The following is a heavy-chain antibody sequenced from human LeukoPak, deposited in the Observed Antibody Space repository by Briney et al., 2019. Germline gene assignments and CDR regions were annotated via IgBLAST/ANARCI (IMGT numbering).Heavy chain of an antibody. J-gene: IGHJ4*02. D-gene: IGHD6-13*01. CDR3: AKPVSGVAAAGDY. CDR2: IRYDAGKT. CDR1: GFMFSTYW. Sequence: PGGSLRLSCAASGFMFSTYWMSWVRQAPGKGLEGVAYIRYDAGKTEYTDSVKGRFTISRDNSKNTLYLQMNSLRAEDTAVYYYAKPVSGVAAAGDYWGQGTLVTVSS. V-gene: IGHV3-30*02.